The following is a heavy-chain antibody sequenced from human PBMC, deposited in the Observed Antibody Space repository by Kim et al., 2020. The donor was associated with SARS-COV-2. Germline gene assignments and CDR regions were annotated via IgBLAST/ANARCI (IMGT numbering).Heavy chain of an antibody. J-gene: IGHJ2*01. Sequence: SETLSLTCTVSGGSISSYYWSWIRQPPGKGLEWIGYIYYSGSTNYNPSLKSRVTISVDTSKNQFSLKLSSVTAADTAVYYCARVVSLGVYGDYYWYFDLWGRGTLVTVSS. CDR3: ARVVSLGVYGDYYWYFDL. CDR1: GGSISSYY. V-gene: IGHV4-59*01. D-gene: IGHD4-17*01. CDR2: IYYSGST.